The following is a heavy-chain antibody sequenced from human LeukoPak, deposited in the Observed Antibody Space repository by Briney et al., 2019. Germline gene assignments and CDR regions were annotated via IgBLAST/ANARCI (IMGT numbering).Heavy chain of an antibody. D-gene: IGHD5-18*01. Sequence: GGSLRLSCAASGFTFSSYGMHWVRQAPGKGLEWVAVIWYDGSNKYYADSVKGRFTISRDNSKSTLYLQMNSLRAEDTAVYYCAREGVDTAMASLDYWGQGTLVTVSS. CDR1: GFTFSSYG. J-gene: IGHJ4*02. CDR2: IWYDGSNK. V-gene: IGHV3-33*01. CDR3: AREGVDTAMASLDY.